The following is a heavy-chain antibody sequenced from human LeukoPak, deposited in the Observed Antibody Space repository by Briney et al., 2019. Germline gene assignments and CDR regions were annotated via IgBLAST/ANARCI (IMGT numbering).Heavy chain of an antibody. CDR3: TTKLAAGRLGYYYGMDV. CDR1: GFTFSNAW. CDR2: IKSKTDGGTT. J-gene: IGHJ6*02. D-gene: IGHD6-13*01. V-gene: IGHV3-15*01. Sequence: GGSLRLSCAASGFTFSNAWMSWVRQAPGKGLEWVGRIKSKTDGGTTDYAAPVKGRFTISRDDSKNTLYLQMNSLKTEDTAVYYCTTKLAAGRLGYYYGMDVWGQGTTVTVSS.